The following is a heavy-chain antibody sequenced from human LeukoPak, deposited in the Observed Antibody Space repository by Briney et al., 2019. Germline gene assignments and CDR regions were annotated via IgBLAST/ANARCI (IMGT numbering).Heavy chain of an antibody. CDR1: GGSISSSSYY. CDR3: ARGVTTVINHLRDWFDP. V-gene: IGHV4-39*07. Sequence: PSETLSLTCTVSGGSISSSSYYWGWIRQPPGKGLEWIGSIYYSGSTYYNPSLKSRVTISVDTSKNQFSLKLSSVTAADTAVYYCARGVTTVINHLRDWFDPWGQGTLVTVSS. J-gene: IGHJ5*02. D-gene: IGHD4-11*01. CDR2: IYYSGST.